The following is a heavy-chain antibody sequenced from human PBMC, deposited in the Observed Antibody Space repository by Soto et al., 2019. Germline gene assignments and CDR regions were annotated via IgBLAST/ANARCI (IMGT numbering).Heavy chain of an antibody. D-gene: IGHD7-27*01. Sequence: EVQLVESGGGLVQPGGSLRLSCAASGFTFSSYWMYWVRQAPGKGLVWVSRIKSDGSITSYADSVKGRFTISRDNAKNTLFLQMNSLRAEDTAVYHCAKGLWGAFDIWGQGTMVTVSS. CDR2: IKSDGSIT. CDR1: GFTFSSYW. CDR3: AKGLWGAFDI. J-gene: IGHJ3*02. V-gene: IGHV3-74*01.